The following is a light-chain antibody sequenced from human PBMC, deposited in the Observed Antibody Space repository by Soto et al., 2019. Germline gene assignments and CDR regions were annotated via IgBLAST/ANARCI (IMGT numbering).Light chain of an antibody. CDR2: GAS. J-gene: IGKJ4*01. V-gene: IGKV3D-15*01. CDR3: QQYNNWPLT. Sequence: EIVMTQSPATLSVSPGERATLSCRASQSINSNLAWYQQKPGQAPGLLIYGASTRATGIPARFSGSGSGTEFTLTISSLQSEDFAISYCQQYNNWPLTFGGGTKVDIK. CDR1: QSINSN.